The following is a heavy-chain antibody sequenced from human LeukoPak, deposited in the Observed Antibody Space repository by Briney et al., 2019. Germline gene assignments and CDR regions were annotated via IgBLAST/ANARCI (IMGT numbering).Heavy chain of an antibody. CDR2: ISWDGGST. CDR3: AKDKTRIGYSYGYLDY. D-gene: IGHD5-18*01. Sequence: GGSLRLSCAASGFTFDDYAMHWVRQAPGKGLEWVSLISWDGGSTYYADSVKGRFTISRDNSKNSLYLQMNSLRAEDTALYYCAKDKTRIGYSYGYLDYWGQGTLVTVSS. CDR1: GFTFDDYA. J-gene: IGHJ4*02. V-gene: IGHV3-43D*03.